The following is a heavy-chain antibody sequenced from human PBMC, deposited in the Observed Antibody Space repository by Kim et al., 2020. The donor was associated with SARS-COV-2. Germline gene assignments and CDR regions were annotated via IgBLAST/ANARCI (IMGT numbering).Heavy chain of an antibody. Sequence: GSLRLSCAASGFTFNNYAIHWVRQSPGKGLEWGAFISYDGSQKHYGDSVRGRFTISRDNSKNTLYLQMNSLRAEDTAVYYCTRGGYYDGPYYFDYWGQGTLVTVSS. J-gene: IGHJ4*02. CDR3: TRGGYYDGPYYFDY. V-gene: IGHV3-30*04. D-gene: IGHD3-16*01. CDR2: ISYDGSQK. CDR1: GFTFNNYA.